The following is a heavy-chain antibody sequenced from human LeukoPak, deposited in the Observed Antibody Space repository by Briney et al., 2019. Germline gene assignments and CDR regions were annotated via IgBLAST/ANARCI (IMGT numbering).Heavy chain of an antibody. CDR3: ARMNSGYDLLYGDLEIDY. D-gene: IGHD5-12*01. CDR1: GFTFSSYS. V-gene: IGHV3-21*01. Sequence: GGSLRLSCAASGFTFSSYSMNWVRQAPGKGLDGVSSISSSSSYIYYADSVKGRFTISRDNAKNSLYLQMNSLRAEDTAVYYCARMNSGYDLLYGDLEIDYWGQGTLVTVSS. J-gene: IGHJ4*02. CDR2: ISSSSSYI.